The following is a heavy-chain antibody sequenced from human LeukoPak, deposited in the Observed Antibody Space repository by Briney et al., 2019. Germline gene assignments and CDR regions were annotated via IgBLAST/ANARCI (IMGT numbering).Heavy chain of an antibody. Sequence: GGSLRLSCAASGFTFSSYWMHWVRQAPGKGLVWVSRINSDGRSTSYADSVKGRFTISRDNSKNTLHLQMSSLRAEDTAVYYCAGHSSGYYHYDYWGPGTPVTVAS. J-gene: IGHJ4*02. CDR1: GFTFSSYW. D-gene: IGHD3-22*01. V-gene: IGHV3-74*01. CDR2: INSDGRST. CDR3: AGHSSGYYHYDY.